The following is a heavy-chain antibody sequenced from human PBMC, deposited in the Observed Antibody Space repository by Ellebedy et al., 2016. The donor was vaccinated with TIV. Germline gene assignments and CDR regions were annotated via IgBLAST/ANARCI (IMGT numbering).Heavy chain of an antibody. CDR2: IGIDSTT. CDR3: ARETFNDVDLKLWGIFDI. D-gene: IGHD3-10*01. CDR1: ELTVSSNY. Sequence: GGSLRLSCAASELTVSSNYMSWVRQAPGKGLEWDSVIGIDSTTYYADTVTGRFTISRDKSKNTLYIEMNSLRAEDTAVYYCARETFNDVDLKLWGIFDIWGQGTVVAVSS. V-gene: IGHV3-66*01. J-gene: IGHJ3*02.